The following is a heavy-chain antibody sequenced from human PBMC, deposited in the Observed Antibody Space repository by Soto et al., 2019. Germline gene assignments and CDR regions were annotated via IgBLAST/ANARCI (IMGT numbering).Heavy chain of an antibody. CDR2: IINVLGIA. D-gene: IGHD2-2*02. V-gene: IGHV1-69*02. CDR3: AMEYCSSTSCYRDY. J-gene: IGHJ4*02. CDR1: GGTFSSYT. Sequence: QVQLVQSGAEVEKPGYSVKVSCKASGGTFSSYTISWVRQAPGQGLVWMGRIINVLGIANYAQKSQGRVTITADKSTSTAYMELSSLRSEDTAVYYCAMEYCSSTSCYRDYWGQGTLVTVSS.